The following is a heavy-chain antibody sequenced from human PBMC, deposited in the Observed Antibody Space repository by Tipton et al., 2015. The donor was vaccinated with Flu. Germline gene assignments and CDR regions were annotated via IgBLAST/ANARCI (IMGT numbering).Heavy chain of an antibody. CDR2: ISHSGST. J-gene: IGHJ4*02. D-gene: IGHD3-9*01. Sequence: TLSLTCAVSGGSISSSNWWSWVRQPPGKGLEWIGEISHSGSTNYSPSLKSRVTISVDKSKNQFFLNLISVTAADTAVYYCARADAYYDVLTGYPMPLDYWGQGTLVTVSS. V-gene: IGHV4-4*02. CDR3: ARADAYYDVLTGYPMPLDY. CDR1: GGSISSSNW.